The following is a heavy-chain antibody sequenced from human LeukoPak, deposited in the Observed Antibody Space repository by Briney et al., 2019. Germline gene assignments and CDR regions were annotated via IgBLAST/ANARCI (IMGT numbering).Heavy chain of an antibody. J-gene: IGHJ4*02. Sequence: GGSLRLSCAASGFTFSDYYMSWIRQAPGKGLEWVSYISSSSSYTNYADSVKGRFTISRDNAKNSLYLQMNSLRAEDTAVYYCARALPSSYYYFDYWGQGTLVTVSS. V-gene: IGHV3-11*05. CDR2: ISSSSSYT. CDR1: GFTFSDYY. D-gene: IGHD6-13*01. CDR3: ARALPSSYYYFDY.